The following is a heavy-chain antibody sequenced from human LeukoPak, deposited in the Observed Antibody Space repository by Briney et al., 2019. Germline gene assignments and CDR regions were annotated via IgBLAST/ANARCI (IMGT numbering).Heavy chain of an antibody. Sequence: SETLSLTCTVSGCSISSYYWSWIRQPPGKGLEWIGYIYYSGSTNYNPSLKSRVTISVDTSKNQFSLKLSSVTAADTAVYYCARAHYYDSSGYFVRHWFDPWGQGTLVTVSS. CDR3: ARAHYYDSSGYFVRHWFDP. CDR2: IYYSGST. V-gene: IGHV4-59*01. J-gene: IGHJ5*02. D-gene: IGHD3-22*01. CDR1: GCSISSYY.